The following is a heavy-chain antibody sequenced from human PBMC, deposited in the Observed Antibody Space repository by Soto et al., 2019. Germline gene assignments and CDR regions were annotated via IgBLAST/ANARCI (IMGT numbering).Heavy chain of an antibody. CDR3: ARVVPAAIFLYYYEGMGD. CDR1: GGSISSGGYS. CDR2: IYHSGST. J-gene: IGHJ6*02. V-gene: IGHV4-30-2*01. Sequence: SETLSLTCAVSGGSISSGGYSWSWIRQPPGKGLEWIGYIYHSGSTYYNPSLKSRVTISVDRSKNQFSLKLSSVTAADTAVYYCARVVPAAIFLYYYEGMGDWRQVTT. D-gene: IGHD2-2*01.